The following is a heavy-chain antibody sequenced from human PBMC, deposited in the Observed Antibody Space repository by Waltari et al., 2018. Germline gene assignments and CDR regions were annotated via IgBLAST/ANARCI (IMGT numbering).Heavy chain of an antibody. J-gene: IGHJ5*02. CDR2: IRLDGSGK. CDR1: GIPISSYV. Sequence: VQLAESVDCTVPPGRYLRLYCPASGIPISSYVMSLRRQATRKGLEWVANIRLDGSGKYYVDVGKGRFTISRDNAKNLLYLQMNSLRAEDTAVYYCARGTVTHLNWFDPWGQGT. CDR3: ARGTVTHLNWFDP. D-gene: IGHD4-4*01. V-gene: IGHV3-7*03.